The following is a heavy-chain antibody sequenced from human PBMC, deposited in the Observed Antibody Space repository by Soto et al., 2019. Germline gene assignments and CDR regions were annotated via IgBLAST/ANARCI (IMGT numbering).Heavy chain of an antibody. Sequence: HPGGSLRLSCAASGFTFSSYWMHWVRQAPGKGLVWVSRINSDGSSTSYADSVKGRFTISGDNAKNTLYLQMNSLRAEDTAVYYCARGFRIAARRYYFDYWGQGTL. CDR3: ARGFRIAARRYYFDY. CDR1: GFTFSSYW. J-gene: IGHJ4*02. V-gene: IGHV3-74*01. CDR2: INSDGSST. D-gene: IGHD6-6*01.